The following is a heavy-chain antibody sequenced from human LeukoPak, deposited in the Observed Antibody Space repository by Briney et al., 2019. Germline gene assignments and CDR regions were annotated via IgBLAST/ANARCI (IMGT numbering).Heavy chain of an antibody. V-gene: IGHV3-21*01. CDR1: GFTFSSYG. D-gene: IGHD3-10*01. Sequence: GGSLRLSCAASGFTFSSYGMDWVRQPPGKGLEWVSSISTSSSYIYYSDSVRGRFTISRDNAKNSLYLQMNSLRAEDTAVYYCARDKRPYYYGSGSSPPDYWGQGTLVTVFS. CDR3: ARDKRPYYYGSGSSPPDY. CDR2: ISTSSSYI. J-gene: IGHJ4*02.